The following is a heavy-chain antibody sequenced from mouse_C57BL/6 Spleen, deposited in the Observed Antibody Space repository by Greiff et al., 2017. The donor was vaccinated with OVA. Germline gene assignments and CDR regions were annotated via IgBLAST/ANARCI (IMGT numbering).Heavy chain of an antibody. CDR3: ARSGGDYFDY. CDR1: GYAFSSSW. CDR2: IYPGDGDT. D-gene: IGHD3-2*02. Sequence: QVHVKQSGPELVKPGASVKISCKASGYAFSSSWMNWVKQRPGKGLEWIGRIYPGDGDTNYNGKFKDKATLTADKSSSTAYMQLSSLTSEDSAVYFCARSGGDYFDYWGQGTTLTVSS. V-gene: IGHV1-82*01. J-gene: IGHJ2*01.